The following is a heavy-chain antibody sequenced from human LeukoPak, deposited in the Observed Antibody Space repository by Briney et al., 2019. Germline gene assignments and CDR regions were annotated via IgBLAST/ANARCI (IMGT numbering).Heavy chain of an antibody. V-gene: IGHV1-2*02. Sequence: ASAKVSPKPSGYTLTGYYMHWVRQAPRQGLEWMGWINPNSGGTNYAQKFQGRVTMTRDTSISTAYMELSRLRSDDTAVYYCARDSFGELVTPYYYYYYTDVWGKGTTVTISS. CDR2: INPNSGGT. J-gene: IGHJ6*03. CDR3: ARDSFGELVTPYYYYYYTDV. D-gene: IGHD3-10*01. CDR1: GYTLTGYY.